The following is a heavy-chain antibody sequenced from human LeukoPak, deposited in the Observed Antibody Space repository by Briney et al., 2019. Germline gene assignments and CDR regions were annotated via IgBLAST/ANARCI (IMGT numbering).Heavy chain of an antibody. CDR3: ARGGWQLLLDRGGAPRQYFQH. V-gene: IGHV1-8*01. J-gene: IGHJ1*01. Sequence: GASVTVSCMASGYTFTSYDINWVRQATGQGLEWMGWMNPDSGNTGYAQKFQGRVTMTRNTSISTAYMELSSLRSEDTAVYYCARGGWQLLLDRGGAPRQYFQHWGQGTLVTVSS. D-gene: IGHD2-15*01. CDR2: MNPDSGNT. CDR1: GYTFTSYD.